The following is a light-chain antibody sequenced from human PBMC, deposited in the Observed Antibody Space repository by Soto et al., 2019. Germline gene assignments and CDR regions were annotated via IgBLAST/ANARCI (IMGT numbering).Light chain of an antibody. CDR2: DVS. J-gene: IGLJ1*01. V-gene: IGLV2-14*01. Sequence: QSALTQPASVSGSPGQSITISCTGTSSDVGGYNSVSWYQQHPGKAPKLMIYDVSNRPSGVSNLFSGSKSGNTASLTISGLQADDEADYYCSSYTSSSTLVFGTGTKVTVL. CDR1: SSDVGGYNS. CDR3: SSYTSSSTLV.